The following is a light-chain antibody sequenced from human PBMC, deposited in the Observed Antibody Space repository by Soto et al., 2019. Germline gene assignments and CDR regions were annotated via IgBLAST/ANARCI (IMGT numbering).Light chain of an antibody. V-gene: IGKV1-5*01. Sequence: DIQMTQSPSTLSASVGDRVTLTCRASQSISSWLAWYQQKPGKAPKLLNYDASSLESGVPSRFAGSGSGTEFTLTISSLKPDDFATYYCQQYNNYSPYTFGQGTKLEIK. J-gene: IGKJ2*01. CDR3: QQYNNYSPYT. CDR1: QSISSW. CDR2: DAS.